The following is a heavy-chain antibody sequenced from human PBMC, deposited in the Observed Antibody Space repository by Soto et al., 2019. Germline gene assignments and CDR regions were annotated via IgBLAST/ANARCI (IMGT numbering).Heavy chain of an antibody. Sequence: PSETLSLTCTVSGGSISSYYWSWIRQPPGKGLEWIGYIYYSGSTNYNPSLKSRVTISVDTSKNQFSLKLSSVTAADTAVYCCARGMGYSYGLAFDYWGQGTLVTVSS. D-gene: IGHD5-18*01. CDR1: GGSISSYY. J-gene: IGHJ4*02. CDR3: ARGMGYSYGLAFDY. V-gene: IGHV4-59*01. CDR2: IYYSGST.